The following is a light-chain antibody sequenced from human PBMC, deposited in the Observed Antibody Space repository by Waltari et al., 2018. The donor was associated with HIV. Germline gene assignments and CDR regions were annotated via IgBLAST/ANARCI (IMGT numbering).Light chain of an antibody. J-gene: IGLJ3*02. CDR2: EVS. Sequence: QSARTQPPSASGSPGQSLTISCTGTIGAVVGYAYVPWYQQHPGKAPKLLIYEVSQRPSGVPDRFSGSKSGNTASLTVSGLQAEDEADYHCMSYTGHNRWVFGGGTKLTVL. V-gene: IGLV2-8*01. CDR1: IGAVVGYAY. CDR3: MSYTGHNRWV.